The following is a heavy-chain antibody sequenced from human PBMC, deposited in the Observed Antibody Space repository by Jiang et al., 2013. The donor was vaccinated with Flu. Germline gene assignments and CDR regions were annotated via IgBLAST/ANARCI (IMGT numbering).Heavy chain of an antibody. J-gene: IGHJ3*02. D-gene: IGHD3-22*01. CDR1: GGTFSSYA. V-gene: IGHV1-69*04. Sequence: SGAEVKKPGSSVKVSCKASGGTFSSYAISWVRQAPGQGLEWMGRIIPILGIANYAQKFQGRVTITADKSTSTAYMELSSLRSEDTAVYYCARDAKSSGYHRELDAFDIWGQGTMVTVSS. CDR3: ARDAKSSGYHRELDAFDI. CDR2: IIPILGIA.